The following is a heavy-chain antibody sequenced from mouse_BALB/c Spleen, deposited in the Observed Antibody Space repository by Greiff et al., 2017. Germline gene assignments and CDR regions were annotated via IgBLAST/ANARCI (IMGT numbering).Heavy chain of an antibody. CDR1: GYAFTNYL. CDR2: INPGSGGT. CDR3: ARNYDYDIFAY. Sequence: VMLVESGAELVRPGTSVKVSCKASGYAFTNYLIEWVKQRPGQGLEWIGVINPGSGGTNYNEKFKGKATLTADKSSSTAYMQLSSLTSDDSAVYFCARNYDYDIFAYWGQGTLVTVSA. V-gene: IGHV1-54*01. J-gene: IGHJ3*01. D-gene: IGHD2-4*01.